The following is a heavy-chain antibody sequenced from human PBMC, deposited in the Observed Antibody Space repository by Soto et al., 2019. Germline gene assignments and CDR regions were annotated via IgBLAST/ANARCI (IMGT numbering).Heavy chain of an antibody. CDR3: ARGFRWEQYYFDY. CDR1: GFTFSSYN. V-gene: IGHV3-21*01. D-gene: IGHD1-26*01. J-gene: IGHJ4*02. Sequence: EVQLVESGGGLVKPGGSLRLSCAASGFTFSSYNMNWVRQAPGKGLEWVSSISSSSSYIYYADSVKGRFTISRDNAKNSLYRQMNTLRAEDTAVYYCARGFRWEQYYFDYWGQRTLVTFSS. CDR2: ISSSSSYI.